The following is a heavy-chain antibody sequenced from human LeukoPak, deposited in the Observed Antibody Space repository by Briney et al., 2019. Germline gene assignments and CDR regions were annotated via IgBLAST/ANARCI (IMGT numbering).Heavy chain of an antibody. CDR2: IKSSNT. D-gene: IGHD3-16*01. CDR1: GGSLSSDRFY. CDR3: ARVPDWTYVPDY. Sequence: SETLSLTCTVSGGSLSSDRFYWTWVRQPAGKGLEWIGRIKSSNTNYNPSLKSRVSISLDTSTNQFSLKLSSLTAADTAVYYCARVPDWTYVPDYWGQGTLVTVSS. V-gene: IGHV4-61*02. J-gene: IGHJ4*02.